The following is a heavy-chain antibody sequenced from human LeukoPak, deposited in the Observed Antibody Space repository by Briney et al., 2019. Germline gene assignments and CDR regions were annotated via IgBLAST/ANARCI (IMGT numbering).Heavy chain of an antibody. Sequence: EGSLRLSCAASGFTFSTYSMNWVRQAPGKGLEWVSYISTSSSAIYYIDSVKGRFTISRDNAKNSLYLQMNSLRDEDTAVYYCATDRYYGTDYWGQGTLVTVSS. J-gene: IGHJ4*02. CDR3: ATDRYYGTDY. V-gene: IGHV3-48*02. D-gene: IGHD3-16*02. CDR1: GFTFSTYS. CDR2: ISTSSSAI.